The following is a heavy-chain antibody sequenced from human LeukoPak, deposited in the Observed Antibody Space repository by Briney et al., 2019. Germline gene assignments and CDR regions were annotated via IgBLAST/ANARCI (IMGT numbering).Heavy chain of an antibody. J-gene: IGHJ4*02. D-gene: IGHD3-10*01. CDR1: GYTFTDYY. Sequence: ASLKVSCKASGYTFTDYYMHWVRQAPGHGLEWMGGIYPDSGGTKYAQKLQGRVTMTRDTSISTTYMGLSRLTSDDTAVYYCARGRSDYYLDSWGRGTLVTVSS. CDR2: IYPDSGGT. V-gene: IGHV1-2*02. CDR3: ARGRSDYYLDS.